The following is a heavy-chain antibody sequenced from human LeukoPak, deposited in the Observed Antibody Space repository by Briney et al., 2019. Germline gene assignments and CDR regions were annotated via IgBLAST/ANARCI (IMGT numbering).Heavy chain of an antibody. Sequence: PSETLSLTCAVYGGSFSGYYWSWIRQPPGKGLEWIGEINHRGSTNYNPSLKSRVTISVDTSKNQFSLKLSSVSAADTAVYFCATMIRGVFDSWGQGTLVTVSS. CDR2: INHRGST. V-gene: IGHV4-34*01. J-gene: IGHJ4*02. D-gene: IGHD3-10*01. CDR1: GGSFSGYY. CDR3: ATMIRGVFDS.